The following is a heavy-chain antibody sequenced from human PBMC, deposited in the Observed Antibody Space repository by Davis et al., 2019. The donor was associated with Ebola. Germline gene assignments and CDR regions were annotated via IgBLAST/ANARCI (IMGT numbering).Heavy chain of an antibody. CDR3: AKRSDYRSFDY. J-gene: IGHJ4*02. Sequence: GESLKISCAAPGFTFSTYDMSWVRQAPGKGLEWVSGISTGGGVTIYADSVKGRFTISRDNSKNTLYLQMNSLRGEDTAVYYCAKRSDYRSFDYWGQGTLVTVSS. CDR1: GFTFSTYD. CDR2: ISTGGGVT. D-gene: IGHD4-11*01. V-gene: IGHV3-23*01.